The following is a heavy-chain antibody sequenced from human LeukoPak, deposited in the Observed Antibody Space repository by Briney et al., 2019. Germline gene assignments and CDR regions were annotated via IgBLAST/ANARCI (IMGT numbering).Heavy chain of an antibody. CDR1: GDSISSYY. CDR2: IYYSGST. J-gene: IGHJ4*02. CDR3: AISSHPARYYFDY. Sequence: SETLSLTCTVSGDSISSYYWSWIRQPPGKGLEWIGYIYYSGSTNYNPSLKSRVTISVDTSKNQFSLKLSSVTAADTAVYYCAISSHPARYYFDYWGQGTLVTVSS. D-gene: IGHD6-6*01. V-gene: IGHV4-59*01.